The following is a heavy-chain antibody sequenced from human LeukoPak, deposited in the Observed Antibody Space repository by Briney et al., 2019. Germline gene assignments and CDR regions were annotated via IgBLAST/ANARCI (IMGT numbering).Heavy chain of an antibody. V-gene: IGHV4-34*01. Sequence: SETLSLTCAVYGGSFSGYYWSWIRQPPGKGLEWIGEINHSGSTNYNPSLKSRVTISVDTSKNQFSLKLSSVTAADTAVYYCARDEYGGKDNWFDPWGQGTLVTVSS. CDR3: ARDEYGGKDNWFDP. D-gene: IGHD4-17*01. CDR2: INHSGST. CDR1: GGSFSGYY. J-gene: IGHJ5*02.